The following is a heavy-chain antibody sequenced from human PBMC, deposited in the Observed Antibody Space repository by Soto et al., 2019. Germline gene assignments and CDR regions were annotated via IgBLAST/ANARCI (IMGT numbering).Heavy chain of an antibody. Sequence: ASVKVSCKASGGTFSSYAISWVRQAPGQGLEWMGGIIPIFGTANYAQKFQGRVMITADESTSTAYMELSSLRSEDTAVYYCARATYSSSWYFGWFDPWGQGTLVTVSS. D-gene: IGHD6-13*01. CDR2: IIPIFGTA. CDR3: ARATYSSSWYFGWFDP. V-gene: IGHV1-69*13. J-gene: IGHJ5*02. CDR1: GGTFSSYA.